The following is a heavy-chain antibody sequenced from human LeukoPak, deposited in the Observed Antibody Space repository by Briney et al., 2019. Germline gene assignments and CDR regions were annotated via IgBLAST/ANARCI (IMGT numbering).Heavy chain of an antibody. CDR1: RFTFSSYA. CDR2: ISGSGGST. CDR3: AKDNAYSSGWLYYFDY. Sequence: GGSLRLSCAASRFTFSSYAMSWVRQAPGKGLEWVSAISGSGGSTYYVDSVKGRFTISRDNSKNTLYLQMNSLRAEDTAVYYCAKDNAYSSGWLYYFDYWGQGTLVTVSS. J-gene: IGHJ4*02. V-gene: IGHV3-23*01. D-gene: IGHD6-19*01.